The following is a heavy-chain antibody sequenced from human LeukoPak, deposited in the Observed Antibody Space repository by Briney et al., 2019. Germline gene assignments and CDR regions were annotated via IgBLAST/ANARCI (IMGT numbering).Heavy chain of an antibody. V-gene: IGHV3-48*04. D-gene: IGHD2-2*01. J-gene: IGHJ4*02. CDR3: AGQHCSGTTCYGYPFDY. CDR1: GFPFSTFG. Sequence: GRSLRLSCAASGFPFSTFGMHWVRQAPGKGLEWVSYISSSGSTIYYADSVKGRFTISRDNAKNSLYLQMNSLRAEDTAVYYCAGQHCSGTTCYGYPFDYWGQGTLVTVSS. CDR2: ISSSGSTI.